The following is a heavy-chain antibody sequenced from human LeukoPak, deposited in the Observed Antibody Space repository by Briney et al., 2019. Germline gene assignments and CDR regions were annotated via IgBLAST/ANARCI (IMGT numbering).Heavy chain of an antibody. V-gene: IGHV4-61*02. CDR3: ARTPSSRGYGDYWGHWFDP. Sequence: SETLSLTCTVSGGSISSGSYYCSWLRQPAGKGLEWIGRIYTSGSTNYNPSLKSRVTRSVDTSKNQFSLKLSSVTAAETAVYYCARTPSSRGYGDYWGHWFDPWGQGTLVTVSS. D-gene: IGHD4-17*01. J-gene: IGHJ5*02. CDR2: IYTSGST. CDR1: GGSISSGSYY.